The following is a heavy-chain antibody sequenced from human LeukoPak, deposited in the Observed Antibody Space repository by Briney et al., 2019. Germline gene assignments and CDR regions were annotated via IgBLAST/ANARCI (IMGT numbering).Heavy chain of an antibody. V-gene: IGHV4-39*07. Sequence: SETLSLTCTVSGGSISINNYYWGWIRQPPGKGLEWIGSIFYSGSTYYNPSLRSRVTISVDTSKNQFSLKLTSVTAADTAVYYCARNPLVEMASTWGQGTLVTVSS. CDR3: ARNPLVEMAST. D-gene: IGHD5-24*01. CDR1: GGSISINNYY. J-gene: IGHJ5*02. CDR2: IFYSGST.